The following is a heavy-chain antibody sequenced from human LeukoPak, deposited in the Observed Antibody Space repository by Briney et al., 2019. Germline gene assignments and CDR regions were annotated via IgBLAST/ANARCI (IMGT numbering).Heavy chain of an antibody. V-gene: IGHV3-53*01. Sequence: GGSLRLSCAASGFTFSSNYMSWVRQAPGKALQWVSVIYSGGSTYYADSVKGRFTISRDSSRNTQFLHMNTLRAEDTAIYYCAKDRTVGASYWYFDLWGRGTLVTVSS. D-gene: IGHD1-26*01. CDR1: GFTFSSNY. CDR2: IYSGGST. J-gene: IGHJ2*01. CDR3: AKDRTVGASYWYFDL.